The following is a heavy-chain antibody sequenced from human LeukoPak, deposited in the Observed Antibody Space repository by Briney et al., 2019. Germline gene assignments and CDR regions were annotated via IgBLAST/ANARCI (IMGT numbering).Heavy chain of an antibody. Sequence: SETLSLTCTVSGGSISSGSYYWGWIRQPPGKGVEWIGSIYYSGSTYYNPSLKSRVTISVDTSKNHFSLKLSSVTAADTAVYFCARQPDQDDAFDIWGQGTMVTVSS. CDR1: GGSISSGSYY. CDR2: IYYSGST. CDR3: ARQPDQDDAFDI. V-gene: IGHV4-39*01. J-gene: IGHJ3*02.